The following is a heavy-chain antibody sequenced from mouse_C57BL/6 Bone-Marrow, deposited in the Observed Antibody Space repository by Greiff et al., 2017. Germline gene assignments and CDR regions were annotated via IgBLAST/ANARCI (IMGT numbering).Heavy chain of an antibody. Sequence: EVKVEESGGGLVQPGGSMKLSCVASGFTFSNYWMNWVRQSPEKGLEWVAQIRLKSDNYATHYAESVKGRFTISRDDSKSSVYLQMNNLRAEDTGIYYCATVVDYFDYWGQGTTLTVSS. V-gene: IGHV6-3*01. CDR3: ATVVDYFDY. J-gene: IGHJ2*01. D-gene: IGHD1-1*01. CDR1: GFTFSNYW. CDR2: IRLKSDNYAT.